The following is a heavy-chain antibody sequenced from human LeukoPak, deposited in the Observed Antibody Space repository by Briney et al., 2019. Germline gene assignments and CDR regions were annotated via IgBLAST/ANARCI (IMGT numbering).Heavy chain of an antibody. J-gene: IGHJ5*02. Sequence: GGSLRLSCAASGFTFSSYAMSWVRQAPGKGLEWVSAISGSGGSTYYADSVKGRFTISRDNSKNTLYLQMNSLRAEDTAVYYCAKDEGGRGYSYGYGNWFDPWGQGTLVTVSS. CDR2: ISGSGGST. CDR3: AKDEGGRGYSYGYGNWFDP. V-gene: IGHV3-23*01. D-gene: IGHD5-18*01. CDR1: GFTFSSYA.